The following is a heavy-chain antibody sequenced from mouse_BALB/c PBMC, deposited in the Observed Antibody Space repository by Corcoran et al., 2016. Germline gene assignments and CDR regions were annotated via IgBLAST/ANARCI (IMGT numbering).Heavy chain of an antibody. Sequence: EVQLQQSGAELVKPGASVKLSCTASGFNIKDTYMHWVKQRPEQGLEWIGRIDPANGNTKYDPKFQGKATITADTSSNTAYLQLSSLTSEDTAVYDCAKWDCYLDVGGEGTTSPVSS. CDR2: IDPANGNT. D-gene: IGHD1-3*01. V-gene: IGHV14-3*02. J-gene: IGHJ1*01. CDR1: GFNIKDTY. CDR3: AKWDCYLDV.